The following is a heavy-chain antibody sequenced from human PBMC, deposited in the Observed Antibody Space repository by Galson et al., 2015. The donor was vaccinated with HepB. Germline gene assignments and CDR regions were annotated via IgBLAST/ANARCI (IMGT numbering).Heavy chain of an antibody. V-gene: IGHV3-23*01. J-gene: IGHJ4*02. CDR3: AKLPAGYSSSWYDY. Sequence: SLRLSCAASGFTFSSYAMSWVRQAPGKGLEWVSAISGSGGSTYYADSVKGRFTISRDNSKNTLYLQMNSLRAEDTAVYYCAKLPAGYSSSWYDYWGQGTLVTVSS. CDR1: GFTFSSYA. CDR2: ISGSGGST. D-gene: IGHD6-13*01.